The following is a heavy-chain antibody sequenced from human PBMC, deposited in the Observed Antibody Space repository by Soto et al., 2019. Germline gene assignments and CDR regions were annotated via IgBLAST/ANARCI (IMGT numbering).Heavy chain of an antibody. D-gene: IGHD3-3*01. CDR2: IKHSGST. Sequence: KTSETLSLTCAVYGGSFSGYYWSRIRQPPGKGLEWIGEIKHSGSTNYNPSLKSRVTISADTSKNQFSLKLSSVTAADTAVYYCAKRGRFLSYFDYWGQGTLVTVSS. CDR3: AKRGRFLSYFDY. CDR1: GGSFSGYY. V-gene: IGHV4-34*01. J-gene: IGHJ4*02.